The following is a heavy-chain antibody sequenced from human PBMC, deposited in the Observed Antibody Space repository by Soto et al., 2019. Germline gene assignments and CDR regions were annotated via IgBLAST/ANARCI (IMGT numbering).Heavy chain of an antibody. D-gene: IGHD5-12*01. J-gene: IGHJ5*01. Sequence: QVQLVQSGAEMKKPGASVKVSCKASGYTFTTYGISLVRQAPGQGLEWMGWISAYNGNTHYAQKLQGSVTMTTDTSTSTAYVELRSLRSDGTAVYYCAREPFPSIYDSFDSWCQGNLVTVPS. V-gene: IGHV1-18*04. CDR1: GYTFTTYG. CDR2: ISAYNGNT. CDR3: AREPFPSIYDSFDS.